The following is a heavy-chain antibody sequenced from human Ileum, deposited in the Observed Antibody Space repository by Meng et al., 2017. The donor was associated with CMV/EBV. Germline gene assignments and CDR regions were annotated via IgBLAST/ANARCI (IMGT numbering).Heavy chain of an antibody. CDR2: IKEDGSDQ. J-gene: IGHJ6*02. Sequence: GESLKISCVASGFTFTTFWMTWVRQAPGKGLEWVANIKEDGSDQWYADSVRGRFTISRDNARQAVFLQMDSLRAEDTAVYYCVRYANSHYGMDVWGQGTTVTVSS. V-gene: IGHV3-7*01. CDR1: GFTFTTFW. CDR3: VRYANSHYGMDV. D-gene: IGHD2-8*01.